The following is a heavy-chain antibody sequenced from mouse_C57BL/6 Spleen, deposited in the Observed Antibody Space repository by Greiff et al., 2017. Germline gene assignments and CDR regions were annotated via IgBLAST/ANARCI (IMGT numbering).Heavy chain of an antibody. CDR1: GYTFTSYW. CDR2: IDPSDSYT. CDR3: AIGLLPYAMDY. J-gene: IGHJ4*01. D-gene: IGHD2-3*01. V-gene: IGHV1-59*01. Sequence: VQLQQPGAELVRPGTSVKLSCKASGYTFTSYWMHWVKQRPGQGLEWIGVIDPSDSYTNYNQKFKGKATLTVDTSSSTAYMQLSSLTSEDSAVYYCAIGLLPYAMDYWGQGTSVTVSS.